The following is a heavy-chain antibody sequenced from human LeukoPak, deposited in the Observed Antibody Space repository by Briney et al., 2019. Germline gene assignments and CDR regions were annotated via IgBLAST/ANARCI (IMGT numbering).Heavy chain of an antibody. Sequence: HPGGSLRLSCAASGFTFSSYGMHWVRQAPGKGLEWVALISYDGSNKYYADSVKGRFTISRDNSKNTLYLQMNTLRAEDTAVYYCAKGWGTLDYWGQGTLVTVSS. V-gene: IGHV3-30*18. CDR3: AKGWGTLDY. D-gene: IGHD1-14*01. CDR1: GFTFSSYG. CDR2: ISYDGSNK. J-gene: IGHJ4*02.